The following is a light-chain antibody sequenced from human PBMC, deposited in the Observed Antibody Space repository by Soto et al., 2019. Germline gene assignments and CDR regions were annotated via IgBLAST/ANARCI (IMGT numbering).Light chain of an antibody. V-gene: IGKV1-5*03. Sequence: DIQMTQSPSTLSASVGDRVTITCRASQSIDRWLAWYQQKPGKAPKLLIYRASSLESGVPSRFSGSGSGTEFPLPITTLQPDDFATYYGQQYKTSTNPFPRGTKLEIK. CDR2: RAS. J-gene: IGKJ2*01. CDR1: QSIDRW. CDR3: QQYKTSTNP.